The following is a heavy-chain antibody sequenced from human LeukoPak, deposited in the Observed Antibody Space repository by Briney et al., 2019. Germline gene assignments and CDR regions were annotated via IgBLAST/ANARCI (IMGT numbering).Heavy chain of an antibody. V-gene: IGHV4-39*01. D-gene: IGHD5-12*01. J-gene: IGHJ3*02. CDR2: IYYSGST. Sequence: PSETLSLTCTVSGGSISSSSYYWGWIRQPPGKGLEWIGSIYYSGSTYYNPSLKSRVTISVDTSKNQFSLKLSSVTAADTAVYYCARPSGYDPNDAFDIWGQGTMVTVSS. CDR1: GGSISSSSYY. CDR3: ARPSGYDPNDAFDI.